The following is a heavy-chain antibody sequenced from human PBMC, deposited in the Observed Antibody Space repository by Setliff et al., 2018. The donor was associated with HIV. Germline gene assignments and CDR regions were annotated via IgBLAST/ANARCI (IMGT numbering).Heavy chain of an antibody. V-gene: IGHV1-18*01. J-gene: IGHJ6*03. CDR1: GYIITRYG. D-gene: IGHD2-2*01. CDR2: IGAYDGNT. CDR3: ARVGDIVVPPASYYYMDV. Sequence: ASVKVSCKASGYIITRYGVTWVRQAPGQGLEWMGWIGAYDGNTKYIQKLQGRVTMTTDTSTNTAYMELRSLRSDDTAVYFCARVGDIVVPPASYYYMDVWGTGTTVTVS.